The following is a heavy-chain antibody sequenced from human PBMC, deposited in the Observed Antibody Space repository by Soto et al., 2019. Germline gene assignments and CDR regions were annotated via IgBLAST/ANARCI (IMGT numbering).Heavy chain of an antibody. Sequence: ASVKVSCKASGYTFTGYYMHWVRQAPGQGLEWMGWINPNSGGTNYAQKFQGRVTMTRDTSISTAYMELSRLRSDDTAVYYCARDLGYCSSTSCLEGGYYYYYGMDVWGQGTTVTVSS. CDR1: GYTFTGYY. CDR2: INPNSGGT. D-gene: IGHD2-2*01. CDR3: ARDLGYCSSTSCLEGGYYYYYGMDV. V-gene: IGHV1-2*02. J-gene: IGHJ6*02.